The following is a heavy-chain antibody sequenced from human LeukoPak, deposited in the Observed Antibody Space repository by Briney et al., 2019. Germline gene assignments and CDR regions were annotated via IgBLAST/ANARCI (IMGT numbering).Heavy chain of an antibody. CDR3: ARDARRGGSYSDY. CDR2: IYSGGST. D-gene: IGHD1-26*01. CDR1: GFTVSSKY. V-gene: IGHV3-53*04. Sequence: GGSLRLSCAASGFTVSSKYMSWVRQAPGKGLEWVSVIYSGGSTYYADSVKGRFTISRHNSKNTLYLQMNSLRAEDTAVYYCARDARRGGSYSDYWGQGTLVTVSS. J-gene: IGHJ4*02.